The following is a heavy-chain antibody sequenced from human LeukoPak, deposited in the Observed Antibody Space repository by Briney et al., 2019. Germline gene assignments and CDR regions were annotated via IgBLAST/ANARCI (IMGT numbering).Heavy chain of an antibody. D-gene: IGHD4-17*01. J-gene: IGHJ3*02. Sequence: GGSLRLSXAASGFTFSSYSMNWVRQAPGKGLEWVSSISSSSSYIYYADSVKGRFTISRDNAKNTLYLQMNSLRAEDTAVYYCARDRIPTVTTWTDIWGQGTMVTVSS. CDR1: GFTFSSYS. V-gene: IGHV3-21*01. CDR2: ISSSSSYI. CDR3: ARDRIPTVTTWTDI.